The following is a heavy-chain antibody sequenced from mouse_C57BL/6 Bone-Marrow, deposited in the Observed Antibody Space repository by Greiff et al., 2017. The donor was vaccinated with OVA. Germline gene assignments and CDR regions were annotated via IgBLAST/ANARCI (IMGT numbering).Heavy chain of an antibody. CDR1: GFSLTSYG. J-gene: IGHJ4*01. V-gene: IGHV2-6-1*01. CDR2: IWSDGST. Sequence: VKVEESGPGLVAPSQSLSITCTVSGFSLTSYGVHWVRQPPGKGLEWLVVIWSDGSTTYNSALKSRLSISKDNSKSQVFLKMNSLQTDDTAMYYCARQRWLLHAMDYWGQGTSVTVSS. CDR3: ARQRWLLHAMDY. D-gene: IGHD2-3*01.